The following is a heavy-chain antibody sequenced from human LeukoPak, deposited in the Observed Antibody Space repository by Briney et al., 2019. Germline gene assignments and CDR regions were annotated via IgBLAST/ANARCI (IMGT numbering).Heavy chain of an antibody. CDR2: INGNGDST. J-gene: IGHJ4*02. CDR1: GFTLSKYW. Sequence: GGSLRLSCLPSGFTLSKYWMHWVRQGPGKGLMWVSRINGNGDSTTYADSVKGRFTMSRDNANSTVFLQMNSLRAEDTGVYYCARLGSKTGYSGALWGQGALVAVSS. V-gene: IGHV3-74*01. D-gene: IGHD2-15*01. CDR3: ARLGSKTGYSGAL.